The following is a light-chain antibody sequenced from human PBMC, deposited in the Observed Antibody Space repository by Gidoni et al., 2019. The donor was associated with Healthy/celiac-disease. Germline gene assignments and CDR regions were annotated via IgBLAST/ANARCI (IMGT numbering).Light chain of an antibody. CDR1: QSISSY. CDR3: QQSYSTPPLT. J-gene: IGKJ4*01. V-gene: IGKV1-39*01. CDR2: AAS. Sequence: DIQMTQSPSSLSASVGDRVTITCRASQSISSYLNWYQQKPGKAPKPLIYAASSLQSGVPSRFSGSGSGTDFTLTISSLQPEDFATDYCQQSYSTPPLTFGGGTKVEIK.